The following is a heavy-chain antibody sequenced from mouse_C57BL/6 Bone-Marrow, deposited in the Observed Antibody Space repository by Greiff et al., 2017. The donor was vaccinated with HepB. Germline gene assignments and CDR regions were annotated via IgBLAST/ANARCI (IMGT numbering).Heavy chain of an antibody. V-gene: IGHV1-76*01. CDR3: EWLLRGVYFDY. CDR1: GYTFTDYY. CDR2: IYPGSGNT. J-gene: IGHJ2*01. Sequence: QVQLQQSGAELVRPGASVKLSCKASGYTFTDYYINWVKQRPGQGLEWIARIYPGSGNTYYNEKFKGKATLTAEKSSSTAYMQLSSLTSEDSAVYFCEWLLRGVYFDYWGQGTTLTVSS. D-gene: IGHD2-3*01.